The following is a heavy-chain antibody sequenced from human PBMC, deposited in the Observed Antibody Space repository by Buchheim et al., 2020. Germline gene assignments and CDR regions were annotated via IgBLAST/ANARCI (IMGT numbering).Heavy chain of an antibody. J-gene: IGHJ6*02. CDR2: ISASGGST. CDR1: GFTFDNHA. CDR3: AKDKSSGWPKPHYYYYGLDV. Sequence: DVQLLQSGGESVQPGGSLRLSCAASGFTFDNHAMSWVRQAPGKGLEWVSGISASGGSTYYANSVKGRFTISRDNSRNTLYLHLSSLRADDMAIYYCAKDKSSGWPKPHYYYYGLDVWGHGT. D-gene: IGHD6-19*01. V-gene: IGHV3-23*01.